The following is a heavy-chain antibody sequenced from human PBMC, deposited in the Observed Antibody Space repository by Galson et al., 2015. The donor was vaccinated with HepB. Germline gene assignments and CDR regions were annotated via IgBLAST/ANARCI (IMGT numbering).Heavy chain of an antibody. D-gene: IGHD3-10*01. CDR1: GGTFSSYA. J-gene: IGHJ4*01. CDR2: IIPICGTT. CDR3: ARLSRGSGSYSPDQPFDF. V-gene: IGHV1-69*13. Sequence: SVKVSCKASGGTFSSYAISWVRQAPGQGLEWMGGIIPICGTTNYAQKFQGRVTITADESTSTAYMELSSLRSEDTAVYYCARLSRGSGSYSPDQPFDFWGQGTLVTVSS.